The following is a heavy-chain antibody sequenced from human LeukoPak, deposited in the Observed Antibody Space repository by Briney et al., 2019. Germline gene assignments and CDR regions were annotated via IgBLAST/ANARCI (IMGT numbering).Heavy chain of an antibody. V-gene: IGHV5-10-1*01. CDR3: ARQVEDIVVVVAATPHYGMDV. D-gene: IGHD2-15*01. J-gene: IGHJ6*04. CDR1: GYIFTSYW. CDR2: IDPSDSYT. Sequence: GESLRISCKGSGYIFTSYWISGVRQMPGKGLEWMGRIDPSDSYTNYSPSFQGHVTISADKSISTAYLQWSSLKASDTAMYYCARQVEDIVVVVAATPHYGMDVWGKGTTVTVSS.